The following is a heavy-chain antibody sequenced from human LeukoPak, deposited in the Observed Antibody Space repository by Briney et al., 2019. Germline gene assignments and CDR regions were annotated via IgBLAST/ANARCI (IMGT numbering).Heavy chain of an antibody. V-gene: IGHV4-34*01. D-gene: IGHD3-10*01. CDR3: AIGRRLMVRGWFDY. J-gene: IGHJ4*02. CDR2: INHSGST. Sequence: SETLSLTCAVYGGSFSGYYWSWIRQPPGKGLEWIGEINHSGSTNYNPSLKSRVTISVDTSKNQFSLKLSSVTAADTAVYYCAIGRRLMVRGWFDYWGQGTLVTVSS. CDR1: GGSFSGYY.